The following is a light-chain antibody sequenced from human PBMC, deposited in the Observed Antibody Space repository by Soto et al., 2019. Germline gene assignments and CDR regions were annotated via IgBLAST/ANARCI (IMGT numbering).Light chain of an antibody. CDR2: KAS. V-gene: IGKV1-5*03. CDR1: QSISSS. J-gene: IGKJ1*01. CDR3: QQYNNYWT. Sequence: DIQMTQSPSTLSASVGDRVTITCRASQSISSSLAWYQQKPGKAPKLLIYKASSLESGVPLRFSGSESGTEFTLTINSVQPDDIATYYCQQYNNYWTFGQGTKVEIK.